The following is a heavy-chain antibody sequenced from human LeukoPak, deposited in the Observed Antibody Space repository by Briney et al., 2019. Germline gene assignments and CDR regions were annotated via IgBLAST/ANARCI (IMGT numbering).Heavy chain of an antibody. V-gene: IGHV1-46*01. CDR3: ARAFYGDYVDYYYGMDV. CDR1: GYTFTSYY. J-gene: IGHJ6*02. D-gene: IGHD4-17*01. CDR2: INPSGGST. Sequence: ASVKVSCKASGYTFTSYYMHWVRQAPGQGLEWMGIINPSGGSTSYAQKFQGRVTMTRDTSTSTVYMELSSLRSEDTAVYYCARAFYGDYVDYYYGMDVWGQGTTVTVSS.